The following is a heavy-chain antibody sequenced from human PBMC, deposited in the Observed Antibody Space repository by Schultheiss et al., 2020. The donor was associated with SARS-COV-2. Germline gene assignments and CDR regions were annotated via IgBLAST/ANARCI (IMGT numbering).Heavy chain of an antibody. V-gene: IGHV3-74*01. J-gene: IGHJ6*02. CDR1: GFTFSSYA. CDR3: ARGASYDILTGRFYYYGMDV. Sequence: GGSLRLSCAASGFTFSSYAMSWVRQAPGKGLEWVSRINSDGSSTSYADSVKGRFTISRDNAKNSLYLQMNSLRAEDTAVYYCARGASYDILTGRFYYYGMDVWGQGTTVTVSS. D-gene: IGHD3-9*01. CDR2: INSDGSST.